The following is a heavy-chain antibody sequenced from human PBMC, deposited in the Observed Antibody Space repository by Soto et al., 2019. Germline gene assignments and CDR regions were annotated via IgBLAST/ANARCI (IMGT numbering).Heavy chain of an antibody. CDR1: GYTFTTYY. Sequence: QVQLVQSGAEVKKPGASVRVSCKASGYTFTTYYLHWLRQAPGQGLEWMGIIDPSAGSASHAQNFQGRVPMTRDTSTRTVYMDLRSLRSEDTAVYYCARAGYYDSSGYDGFDIWGQGTMVTVSS. J-gene: IGHJ3*02. V-gene: IGHV1-46*01. D-gene: IGHD3-22*01. CDR3: ARAGYYDSSGYDGFDI. CDR2: IDPSAGSA.